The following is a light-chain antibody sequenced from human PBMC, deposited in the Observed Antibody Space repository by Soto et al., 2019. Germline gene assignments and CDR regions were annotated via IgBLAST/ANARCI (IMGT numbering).Light chain of an antibody. V-gene: IGKV1-5*01. CDR1: QSISNW. J-gene: IGKJ1*01. CDR2: DVS. Sequence: DIQMTQSPSTLSASVGDRVTITCRASQSISNWLAWYQQKPGKAPKLLIYDVSSLESGVPSRFRGSGSGTEFTLTISSLQPDDSATYYCQQYDTYWTFGPGTKV. CDR3: QQYDTYWT.